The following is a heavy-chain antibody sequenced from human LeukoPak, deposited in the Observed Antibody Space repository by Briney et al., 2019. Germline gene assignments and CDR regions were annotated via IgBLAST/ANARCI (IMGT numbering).Heavy chain of an antibody. J-gene: IGHJ6*02. D-gene: IGHD2-15*01. CDR2: IYPGDSDT. CDR3: ARLPGCCSGGSCYSEVYYYYYGMDV. Sequence: GESLQISCKGSGYSFTSYWIGWVRQMPGKGLEWMGIIYPGDSDTRYSPSFQGQVTISADKSISTAYLQWSSLKASDTAMYYCARLPGCCSGGSCYSEVYYYYYGMDVWGQGTTVTVSS. CDR1: GYSFTSYW. V-gene: IGHV5-51*01.